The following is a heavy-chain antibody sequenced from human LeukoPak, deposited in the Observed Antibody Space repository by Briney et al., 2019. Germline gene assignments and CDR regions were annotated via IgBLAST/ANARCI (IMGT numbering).Heavy chain of an antibody. V-gene: IGHV4-59*01. Sequence: SETLSLTCTVSGGSISSYYWSWIRQPPGKGLEWIGYIYYSGSTNYNPSLKSRVTISVDTSKNQFSLKLSSVTAADTAVYYCAREADCSGGSCYSYFDYWGQGTLVTVSS. D-gene: IGHD2-15*01. CDR1: GGSISSYY. CDR3: AREADCSGGSCYSYFDY. J-gene: IGHJ4*02. CDR2: IYYSGST.